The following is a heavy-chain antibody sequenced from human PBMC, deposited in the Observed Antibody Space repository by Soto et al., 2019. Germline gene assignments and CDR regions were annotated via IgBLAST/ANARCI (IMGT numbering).Heavy chain of an antibody. CDR1: GGSISSSSYY. Sequence: PSETLSLTCTVSGGSISSSSYYGGWIRQPPGKGLEWIGSIYYSGSTYYNPSLKSRVTISVDTSKNQFSLKLSSVTAADTAVYYCKVEGDYYYGMDVWGQGTTVTVSS. CDR3: KVEGDYYYGMDV. J-gene: IGHJ6*02. CDR2: IYYSGST. V-gene: IGHV4-39*01. D-gene: IGHD2-15*01.